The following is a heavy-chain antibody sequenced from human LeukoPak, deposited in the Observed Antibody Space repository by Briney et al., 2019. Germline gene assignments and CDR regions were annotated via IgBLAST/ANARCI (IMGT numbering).Heavy chain of an antibody. Sequence: GGSLRLSCAASGFTFNSYSMNWVRQAPGKGLEWVSYITSSSSTVYYADSVKGRFTISRDNAKNSLYLQMNSLRDDDTAVYYRARLPYYFDYWGQGTLVTVSS. V-gene: IGHV3-48*02. CDR2: ITSSSSTV. CDR3: ARLPYYFDY. J-gene: IGHJ4*02. CDR1: GFTFNSYS.